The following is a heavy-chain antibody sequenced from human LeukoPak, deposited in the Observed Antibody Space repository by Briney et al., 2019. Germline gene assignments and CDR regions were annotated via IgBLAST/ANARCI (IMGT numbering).Heavy chain of an antibody. J-gene: IGHJ4*02. D-gene: IGHD3-3*01. CDR2: IYYSGST. Sequence: SETLSLTCTVSGGSISSGGYYWSWIRQHPGKGLEWIGYIYYSGSTYYNPSLKSRVTISVDTSKNQFSLKLSSVTAADTAVYYCAWYPYDRTSFDYWGQGTLVTVSS. CDR3: AWYPYDRTSFDY. V-gene: IGHV4-31*03. CDR1: GGSISSGGYY.